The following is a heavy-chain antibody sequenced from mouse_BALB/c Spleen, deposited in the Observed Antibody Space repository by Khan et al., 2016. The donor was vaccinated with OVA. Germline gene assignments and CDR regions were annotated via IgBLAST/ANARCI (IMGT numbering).Heavy chain of an antibody. CDR2: INTYTGEA. V-gene: IGHV9-3-1*01. CDR3: SRSNGNYWFAY. CDR1: GYTLPNYG. Sequence: QIQLVQSGPELKKPGETVKISCKASGYTLPNYGMNWVKQAPGKGLKWMGWINTYTGEATYADDFKGRFAFSLETSASTAYLQINNLKNEDTATYFCSRSNGNYWFAYWGQGTLVTVSA. D-gene: IGHD2-1*01. J-gene: IGHJ3*01.